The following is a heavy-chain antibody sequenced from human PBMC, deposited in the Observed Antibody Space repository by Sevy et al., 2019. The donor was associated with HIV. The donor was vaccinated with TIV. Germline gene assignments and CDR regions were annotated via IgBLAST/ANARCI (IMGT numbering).Heavy chain of an antibody. CDR1: GFTFSNAW. CDR3: TTPITDYGDYFDY. D-gene: IGHD3-16*01. Sequence: GGSLRLSCAASGFTFSNAWMSWVRQAPGKGLEWVGRIKSKTDGGTTDYAAPVKGRFTISRDDSKNTLYLQMNSLKTEDTAVYYCTTPITDYGDYFDYWGQGTLVTVSS. V-gene: IGHV3-15*01. CDR2: IKSKTDGGTT. J-gene: IGHJ4*02.